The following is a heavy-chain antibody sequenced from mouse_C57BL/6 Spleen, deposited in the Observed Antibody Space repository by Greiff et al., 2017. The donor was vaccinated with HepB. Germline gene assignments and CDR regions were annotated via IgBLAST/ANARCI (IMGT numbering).Heavy chain of an antibody. CDR2: INPNNGGT. Sequence: VQLQQSGPELVKPGASVKIPCKASGYTFTDYNMDWVKQSHGKSLEWIGDINPNNGGTIYNQKFKGKATLTVDKSSSTAYMELRSLTSEDTAVYYCVRSPFYYGSSPYYFDYWGQGTTLTVSS. D-gene: IGHD1-1*01. CDR1: GYTFTDYN. V-gene: IGHV1-18*01. J-gene: IGHJ2*01. CDR3: VRSPFYYGSSPYYFDY.